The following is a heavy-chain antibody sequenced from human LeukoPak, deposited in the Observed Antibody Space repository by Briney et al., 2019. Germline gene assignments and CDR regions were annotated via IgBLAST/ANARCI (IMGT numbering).Heavy chain of an antibody. D-gene: IGHD2-2*02. Sequence: ASVKVSCKASRGTFPNYDISWVRQAPGQGLEWMGWISAYNGNTNYAQKLQGRVTMTTDTSTSTAYMELRSLRSDDTAVYYCARYCSSTSCYTDDAFDIWGQGTMVTVSS. V-gene: IGHV1-18*01. CDR3: ARYCSSTSCYTDDAFDI. CDR1: RGTFPNYD. CDR2: ISAYNGNT. J-gene: IGHJ3*02.